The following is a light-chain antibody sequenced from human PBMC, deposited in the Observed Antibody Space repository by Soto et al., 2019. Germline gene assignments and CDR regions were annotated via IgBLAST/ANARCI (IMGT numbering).Light chain of an antibody. V-gene: IGKV3-20*01. CDR1: QSVSSSY. J-gene: IGKJ5*01. CDR3: QQYGSSPQLT. Sequence: ESVLMQAPGAPSLYPEEKATLPCRASQSVSSSYLAWYQQKPGQAPRLLIYGASSRATGIPDRFSGSGSGTDFTLTISRLEPEDFAVYYCQQYGSSPQLTFGQGTRLEIK. CDR2: GAS.